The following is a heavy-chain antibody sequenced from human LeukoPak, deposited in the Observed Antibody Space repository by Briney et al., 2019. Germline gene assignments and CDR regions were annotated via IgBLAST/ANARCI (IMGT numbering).Heavy chain of an antibody. J-gene: IGHJ3*02. CDR1: GFTFSSYS. D-gene: IGHD3-10*01. CDR2: ISSSSSYI. Sequence: GGSLRLSCAASGFTFSSYSMNWVRQAPGKGLEWVSSISSSSSYIYYADSVKGRFTISRDNAKNSLYLQMNSLRAEDTAVYYCARESYLYDAFDIWGQGTMVTVSS. CDR3: ARESYLYDAFDI. V-gene: IGHV3-21*01.